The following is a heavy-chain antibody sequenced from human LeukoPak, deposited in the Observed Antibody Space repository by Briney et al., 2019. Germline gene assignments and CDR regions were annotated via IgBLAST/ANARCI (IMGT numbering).Heavy chain of an antibody. CDR2: MNPNSGDT. V-gene: IGHV1-8*01. Sequence: ASVKVSCKASGYTFTGYDINWVRQAAAQGLEWLGWMNPNSGDTGYAQKFQGRVTMTRDTSISTAYMELSGLTSEDTAVYYCARALSGCILCFDYWGQGTLVTVSS. CDR1: GYTFTGYD. D-gene: IGHD6-19*01. J-gene: IGHJ4*02. CDR3: ARALSGCILCFDY.